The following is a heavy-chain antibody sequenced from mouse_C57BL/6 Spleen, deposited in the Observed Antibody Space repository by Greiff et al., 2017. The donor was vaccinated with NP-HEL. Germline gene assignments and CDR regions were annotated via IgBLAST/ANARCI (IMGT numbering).Heavy chain of an antibody. CDR3: ARWGSNYEDAMDY. J-gene: IGHJ4*01. CDR2: IDPSDSYT. CDR1: GYTFTSYW. D-gene: IGHD2-5*01. V-gene: IGHV1-50*01. Sequence: QVQLQQPGAELVKPGASVKLSCKASGYTFTSYWMQWVKQRPGQGLEWIGEIDPSDSYTNYNQKFKGKATLTVDTSSSTAYMQLSSLTSEDSAVYYCARWGSNYEDAMDYWGQGTSVTVAS.